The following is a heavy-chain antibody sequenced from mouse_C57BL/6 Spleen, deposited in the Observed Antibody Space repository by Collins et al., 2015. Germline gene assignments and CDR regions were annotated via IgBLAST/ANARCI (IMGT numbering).Heavy chain of an antibody. J-gene: IGHJ2*01. V-gene: IGHV1-74*01. CDR3: AVYYTNYVGFDY. D-gene: IGHD2-5*01. CDR2: IHPSDSDT. Sequence: GRIHPSDSDTTYNQKFKGKATLTVDTSSSTAYMQLSSLTSEDSAVYYCAVYYTNYVGFDYWGQGTTLTVSS.